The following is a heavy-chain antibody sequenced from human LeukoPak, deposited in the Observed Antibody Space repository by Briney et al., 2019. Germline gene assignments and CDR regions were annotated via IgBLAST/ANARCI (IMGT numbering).Heavy chain of an antibody. CDR3: AKDFSGSCQFDP. Sequence: GGSLRLSCAASGFTFSSYAMSWVRHAPGKGLEWVSSITESGAYTYYADSVKGRFTISRDNSKNTLYLQMNSLRVEDTAVFYCAKDFSGSCQFDPWGQGTLATVSS. D-gene: IGHD6-13*01. CDR1: GFTFSSYA. CDR2: ITESGAYT. J-gene: IGHJ5*02. V-gene: IGHV3-23*01.